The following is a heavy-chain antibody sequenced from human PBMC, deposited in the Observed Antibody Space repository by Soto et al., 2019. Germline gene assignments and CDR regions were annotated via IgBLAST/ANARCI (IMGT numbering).Heavy chain of an antibody. J-gene: IGHJ2*01. V-gene: IGHV1-69*13. Sequence: SVKVSCKASGVTFNRQDMRWVRQAPGQGLEWMGGIIPMFGTPHYAEKFQDRVTITADESTGTAYLELSSLTSEDTAVYYCARAFAGFGAYWYFDLWGRGTLVTVSS. CDR3: ARAFAGFGAYWYFDL. CDR2: IIPMFGTP. D-gene: IGHD3-16*01. CDR1: GVTFNRQD.